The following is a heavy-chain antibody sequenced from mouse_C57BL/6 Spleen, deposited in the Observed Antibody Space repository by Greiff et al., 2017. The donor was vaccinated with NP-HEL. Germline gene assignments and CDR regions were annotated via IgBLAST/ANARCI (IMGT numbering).Heavy chain of an antibody. D-gene: IGHD4-1*01. CDR2: ISSGGDYI. V-gene: IGHV5-9-1*02. Sequence: EVKLEESWEGLVKPGGSLKLSCAASGFTFSSYAMSWVRQTPEKRLEWVAYISSGGDYIYYADTVKGRFTISRDNARNTLYLQMSSLKSEDTAMYYCTRDPWDEYYFDYWGQGTTLTVSS. CDR3: TRDPWDEYYFDY. CDR1: GFTFSSYA. J-gene: IGHJ2*01.